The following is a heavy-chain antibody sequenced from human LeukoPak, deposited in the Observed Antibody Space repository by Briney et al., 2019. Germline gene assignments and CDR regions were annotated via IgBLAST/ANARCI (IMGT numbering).Heavy chain of an antibody. CDR3: ARIRCGHTDNRCYNY. J-gene: IGHJ4*02. D-gene: IGHD2-2*02. Sequence: SETLSLTCAVHDVSASGYCWSWIRQSPGKGLEWIGEICHSGYTSYNPSLKRRVTISADTSENQLSLRLTSVTAADTAMYYCARIRCGHTDNRCYNYWGQGILVTVSS. CDR2: ICHSGYT. CDR1: DVSASGYC. V-gene: IGHV4-34*01.